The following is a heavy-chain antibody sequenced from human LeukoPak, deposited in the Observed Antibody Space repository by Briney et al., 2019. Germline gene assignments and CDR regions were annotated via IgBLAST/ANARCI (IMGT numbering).Heavy chain of an antibody. CDR2: IRYDGSNK. CDR1: GFTFSSYG. Sequence: GGSLSLSCAASGFTFSSYGMHWVRQAPGKGLEWVAFIRYDGSNKYYADSVKGRFTISRDNSKNTLYLQMNSLRAEDTAVYYCAKDRDTALYYWGQGTLVTVSS. J-gene: IGHJ4*02. V-gene: IGHV3-30*02. CDR3: AKDRDTALYY. D-gene: IGHD5-18*01.